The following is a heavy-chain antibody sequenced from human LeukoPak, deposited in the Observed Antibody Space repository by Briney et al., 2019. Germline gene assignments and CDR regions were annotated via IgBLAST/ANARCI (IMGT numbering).Heavy chain of an antibody. Sequence: GGSLRLSCAASGFTFDDYAMHWVRQAPGKGLEWVSGFSWNSGSIGYADSVKGRFTISRDNAKNSLYLQMNSLRAEDMALYYCAKGYCSSTSCYPFDYWGQGTLVTVSS. CDR2: FSWNSGSI. V-gene: IGHV3-9*03. J-gene: IGHJ4*02. D-gene: IGHD2-2*01. CDR1: GFTFDDYA. CDR3: AKGYCSSTSCYPFDY.